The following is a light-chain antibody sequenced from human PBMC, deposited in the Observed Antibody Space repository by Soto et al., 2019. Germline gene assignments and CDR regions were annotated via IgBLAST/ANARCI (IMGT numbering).Light chain of an antibody. V-gene: IGKV1-6*01. CDR1: QVIRND. CDR3: LQDYNYPRT. J-gene: IGKJ2*01. Sequence: ALQMTQSPSSLSASVGDRVTITCRASQVIRNDLGWYQQKPGKAPKLLIYGASSLQSGVPSRFSGSGSGTDFTLTISNLQPEDFATYYCLQDYNYPRTFGQGTKLEIK. CDR2: GAS.